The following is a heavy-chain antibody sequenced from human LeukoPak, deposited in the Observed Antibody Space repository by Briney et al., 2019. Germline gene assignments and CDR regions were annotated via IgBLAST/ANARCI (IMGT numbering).Heavy chain of an antibody. CDR2: ISGSGGST. J-gene: IGHJ5*02. CDR1: GFTFSSYA. CDR3: AKGCCSSEGFDP. V-gene: IGHV3-23*01. Sequence: GGSLRLSCAASGFTFSSYAMSWVRQAPGKGLEWVSSISGSGGSTYYADSVKGRITISRDNSKSTLYLQMNSLRAEDTAVYYCAKGCCSSEGFDPWGQGTLVTVSS. D-gene: IGHD2-2*01.